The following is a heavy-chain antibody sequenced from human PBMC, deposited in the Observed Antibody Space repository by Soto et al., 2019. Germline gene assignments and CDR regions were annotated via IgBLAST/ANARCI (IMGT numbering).Heavy chain of an antibody. CDR1: GYTFTNYG. J-gene: IGHJ4*02. CDR2: ISAYNGNT. Sequence: ASVKVSCKASGYTFTNYGISWVRQAPGQGLEWMGWISAYNGNTKYAQKFQGRVTITRDTSASTAYMELSSLRSEDTAVYYCARAWVVVTAPDYWGQGTLVTVSS. D-gene: IGHD2-21*02. CDR3: ARAWVVVTAPDY. V-gene: IGHV1-18*01.